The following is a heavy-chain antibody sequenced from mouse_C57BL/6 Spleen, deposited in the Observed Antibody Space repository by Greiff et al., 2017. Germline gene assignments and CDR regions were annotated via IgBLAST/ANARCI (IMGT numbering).Heavy chain of an antibody. CDR1: GYTFTSYW. V-gene: IGHV1-69*01. Sequence: VQLQQPGAELVMPGASVKLSCKASGYTFTSYWMHWVKQRPGQGLEWIGEIDPSDSYTNYNQKFKGKSTLTVDKSSSTAYMQLSSLTSEDSAVYYCARSHYYGSSRYWYFDVWGTGTTVTVSS. D-gene: IGHD1-1*01. CDR3: ARSHYYGSSRYWYFDV. CDR2: IDPSDSYT. J-gene: IGHJ1*03.